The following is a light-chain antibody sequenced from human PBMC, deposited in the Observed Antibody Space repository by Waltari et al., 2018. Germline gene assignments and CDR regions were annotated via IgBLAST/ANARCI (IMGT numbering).Light chain of an antibody. Sequence: SYELTQPPSVSVSPGQTASITCSGDRLGAKYACWSQQKPGQSPVLVIYQDSKRPSGIPERFSGSNSRNTATLTISGTQAMDEADYYCQAWDSSTAVFGTGTKVTVL. CDR1: RLGAKY. CDR3: QAWDSSTAV. J-gene: IGLJ1*01. CDR2: QDS. V-gene: IGLV3-1*01.